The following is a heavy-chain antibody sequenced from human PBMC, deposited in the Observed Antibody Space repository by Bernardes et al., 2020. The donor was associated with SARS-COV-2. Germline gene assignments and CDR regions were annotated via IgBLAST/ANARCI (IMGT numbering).Heavy chain of an antibody. Sequence: SEALSLTCAVSGASISSNNYYWAWIRQSPGKGLEWIGTIYYTKTIYYNPSLKSRVTISVDTSKNQLSLSLSSVTAADTAVYYCARDLLSRLSHYYYYYGMDVWGQGTTVTVSS. CDR1: GASISSNNYY. J-gene: IGHJ6*02. CDR2: IYYTKTI. CDR3: ARDLLSRLSHYYYYYGMDV. D-gene: IGHD3-16*02. V-gene: IGHV4-39*02.